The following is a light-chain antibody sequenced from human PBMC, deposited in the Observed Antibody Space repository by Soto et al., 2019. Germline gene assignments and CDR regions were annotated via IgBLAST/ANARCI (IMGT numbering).Light chain of an antibody. Sequence: EIVLTQSPGTLSSSPGERATLSCRASESVRSSYLAWYQQKPGQAPRLLMYGASSGATGIPDRFSGSWSGTDFTLTISRLEPEDFVVYYCHQYGSSPQTFGQGTKVEI. V-gene: IGKV3-20*01. J-gene: IGKJ1*01. CDR1: ESVRSSY. CDR3: HQYGSSPQT. CDR2: GAS.